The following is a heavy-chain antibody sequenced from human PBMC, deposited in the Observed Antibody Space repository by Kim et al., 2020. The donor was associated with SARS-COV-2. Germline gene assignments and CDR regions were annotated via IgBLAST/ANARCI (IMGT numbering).Heavy chain of an antibody. CDR3: AKRSKGVTEIHGSGSYIDY. J-gene: IGHJ4*02. Sequence: GGSLRLSCAASGFSFSSYAMSWVRQAPGKGLEWVSSISDSGGSTYYADSVKGRFTVSRDNSKNTLYLQVNSLRAEDTAVYYCAKRSKGVTEIHGSGSYIDYWGQGTLVTVSS. CDR1: GFSFSSYA. CDR2: ISDSGGST. V-gene: IGHV3-23*01. D-gene: IGHD3-10*01.